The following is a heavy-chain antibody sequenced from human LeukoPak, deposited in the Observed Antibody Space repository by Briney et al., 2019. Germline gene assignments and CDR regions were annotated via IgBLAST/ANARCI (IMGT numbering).Heavy chain of an antibody. V-gene: IGHV4-4*02. CDR3: ARDQVVPGF. D-gene: IGHD3-22*01. Sequence: SETLSLTCAVSGGSISSSDWWTWVRPPPGEGLEWIGEIYHSGSTKYNPSLKSRVTISVDKSKNQFSLKVSSVTAADTAVYYCARDQVVPGFWGQGTLVTVSS. CDR2: IYHSGST. CDR1: GGSISSSDW. J-gene: IGHJ4*02.